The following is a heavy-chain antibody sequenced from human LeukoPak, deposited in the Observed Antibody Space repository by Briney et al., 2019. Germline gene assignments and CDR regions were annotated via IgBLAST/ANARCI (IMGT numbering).Heavy chain of an antibody. Sequence: ASVKVSCKASGDTLTRHYTHWVRQAPGQGLEWMGIINPSGGRTTYAQKFQDRVTMTRDMSTGAVYMELSNLRSEDTAVYYCAIEGSSVYNDPPPLDHWGQGTLVTVSS. D-gene: IGHD5/OR15-5a*01. CDR3: AIEGSSVYNDPPPLDH. CDR2: INPSGGRT. V-gene: IGHV1-46*01. J-gene: IGHJ4*02. CDR1: GDTLTRHY.